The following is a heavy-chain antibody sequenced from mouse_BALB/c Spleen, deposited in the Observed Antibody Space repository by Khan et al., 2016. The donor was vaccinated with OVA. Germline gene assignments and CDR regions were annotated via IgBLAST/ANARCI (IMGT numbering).Heavy chain of an antibody. Sequence: QVQLKESGAELARPGASVKLSCKASGYIFIDYNINWVKQRTGQGLEWIGEISPGSGNTYYNEKFKGKATLTANQSSSTASMQLSRLTSEDSAVYFGAREWGSWFPYWGQGTLVTVSA. J-gene: IGHJ3*01. D-gene: IGHD1-3*01. CDR3: AREWGSWFPY. V-gene: IGHV1-77*01. CDR2: ISPGSGNT. CDR1: GYIFIDYN.